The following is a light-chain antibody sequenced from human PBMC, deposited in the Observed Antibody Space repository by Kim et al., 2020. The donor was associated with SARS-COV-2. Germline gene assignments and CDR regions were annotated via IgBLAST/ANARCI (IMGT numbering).Light chain of an antibody. Sequence: SYELTQSPSVSVAPGKTARITCGGNNIGSKSVHWYQQKPGQAPVLVIYYDSDRPSGIPERFSGSNSGNTATLSISRVEAGDEADYYCQVWDTSSDHYVVFGGGTQLTV. J-gene: IGLJ2*01. CDR2: YDS. CDR3: QVWDTSSDHYVV. V-gene: IGLV3-21*04. CDR1: NIGSKS.